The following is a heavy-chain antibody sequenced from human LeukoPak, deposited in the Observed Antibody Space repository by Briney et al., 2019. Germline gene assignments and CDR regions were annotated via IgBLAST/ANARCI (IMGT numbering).Heavy chain of an antibody. CDR3: ARVNSWYFDYFDY. V-gene: IGHV3-66*01. CDR1: GFTVSNNY. D-gene: IGHD6-13*01. CDR2: IYSGGST. Sequence: GGSLRLSCAASGFTVSNNYMRWVRQAPGKGLEWVSLIYSGGSTYYADSVKGRFTISRDNSKNTVYLQMNSLRAEDTAVYYCARVNSWYFDYFDYWGQGTLVTVSS. J-gene: IGHJ4*02.